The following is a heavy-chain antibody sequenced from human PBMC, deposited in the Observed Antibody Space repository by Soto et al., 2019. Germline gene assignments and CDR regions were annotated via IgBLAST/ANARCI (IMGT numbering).Heavy chain of an antibody. J-gene: IGHJ6*02. Sequence: PGGSLRLSCAASGFTFSSYGMHWVRQAPGKGLEWVAVISYDGSNKYYADSVKGRFTISRDNSKNTLYLQMNSLRAEDTAVYYCAKDAEYCSCTSRPPSYGTDVWGQGTTVTVSS. CDR3: AKDAEYCSCTSRPPSYGTDV. CDR2: ISYDGSNK. CDR1: GFTFSSYG. V-gene: IGHV3-30*18. D-gene: IGHD2-2*01.